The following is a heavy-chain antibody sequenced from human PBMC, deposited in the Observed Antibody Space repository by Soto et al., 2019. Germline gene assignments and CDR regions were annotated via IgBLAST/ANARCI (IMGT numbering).Heavy chain of an antibody. J-gene: IGHJ4*02. Sequence: GGSLRLSCAASGFTFSSYAMSWVRQAPGKGLEWVSAISGSGGSTYYADSVKSRFTISRDNSKNTLYLQMNSLRAEDTAVYYCAKDRGWIQTFLFYYWGQGTLVTVSS. V-gene: IGHV3-23*01. CDR1: GFTFSSYA. CDR3: AKDRGWIQTFLFYY. D-gene: IGHD5-18*01. CDR2: ISGSGGST.